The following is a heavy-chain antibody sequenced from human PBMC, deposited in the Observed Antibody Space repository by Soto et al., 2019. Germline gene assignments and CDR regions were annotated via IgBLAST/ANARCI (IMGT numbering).Heavy chain of an antibody. J-gene: IGHJ4*02. D-gene: IGHD3-10*01. V-gene: IGHV4-39*02. CDR2: IYYSGST. CDR1: GGSISSSSYY. CDR3: ARPRITMVRGVMGDIDY. Sequence: QLQLQESGPGLVKPSETLSLTCTVSGGSISSSSYYWGWIRQPPGQGLEWIGSIYYSGSTYSNPSLKSRVTISVDTAKNHFSHKLSSVTAADTAVYYCARPRITMVRGVMGDIDYWGQGTLVTVSS.